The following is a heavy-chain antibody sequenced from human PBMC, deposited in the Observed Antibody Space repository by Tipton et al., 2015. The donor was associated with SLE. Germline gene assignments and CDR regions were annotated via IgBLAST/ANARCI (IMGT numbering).Heavy chain of an antibody. CDR3: ARGQLMGRAAPYIDV. CDR1: GGSIISGSYY. D-gene: IGHD1-1*01. Sequence: LRLSCSVSGGSIISGSYYWSWIRQHPGKGLEWIGYIHYSGSTYYNPSLKSRVNISIDTSKNQFSLKLSSVTAADTAAYYCARGQLMGRAAPYIDVWGRGTTVTVSS. J-gene: IGHJ6*03. CDR2: IHYSGST. V-gene: IGHV4-31*02.